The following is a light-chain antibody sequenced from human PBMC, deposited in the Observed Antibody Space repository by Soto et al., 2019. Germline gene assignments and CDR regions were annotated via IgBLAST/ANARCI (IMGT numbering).Light chain of an antibody. CDR3: QQYNNWPIT. Sequence: EIVLTQSQATLSVSPGERVTLSCRASQTVSGDLAWYHHKPGQAPRLLIYDASARALDTPARFAGSGSGTEFTLTISSLQSEDFAVYFCQQYNNWPITFGQRTRLEI. V-gene: IGKV3-15*01. CDR1: QTVSGD. J-gene: IGKJ5*01. CDR2: DAS.